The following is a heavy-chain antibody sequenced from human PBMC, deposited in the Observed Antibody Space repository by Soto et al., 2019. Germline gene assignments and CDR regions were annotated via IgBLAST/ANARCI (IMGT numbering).Heavy chain of an antibody. J-gene: IGHJ4*02. CDR2: IIVGSGNT. Sequence: ASVKVSCRASGFTFTSSAVQWVRQARGQSLEWIGWIIVGSGNTNYAQKFQERVTITRDMSTSTAYMELSSLRCKDTAVYSSASVGSPCSSTSGLTPLRYWGQGTLVTVSS. CDR1: GFTFTSSA. V-gene: IGHV1-58*01. CDR3: ASVGSPCSSTSGLTPLRY. D-gene: IGHD2-2*01.